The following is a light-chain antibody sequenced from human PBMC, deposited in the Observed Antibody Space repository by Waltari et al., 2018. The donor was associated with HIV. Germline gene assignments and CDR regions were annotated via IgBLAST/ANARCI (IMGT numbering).Light chain of an antibody. V-gene: IGLV2-8*01. CDR2: NVT. CDR3: NSYAGSNTLV. Sequence: QSALTQPPTASGSPGQSVTISCTGTSSDVGYFNYVSWYQQHPGKAPKLVLLNVTKRPSGFPNLFSGSKSGNTASLTVSGLQPEDEAVYYCNSYAGSNTLVFGGGTKLTVL. J-gene: IGLJ3*02. CDR1: SSDVGYFNY.